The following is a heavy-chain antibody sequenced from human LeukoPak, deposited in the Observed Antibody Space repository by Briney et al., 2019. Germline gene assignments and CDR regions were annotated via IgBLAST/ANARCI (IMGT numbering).Heavy chain of an antibody. D-gene: IGHD6-19*01. Sequence: SETLSLTCTVSGDSINSGGFYWSWIRQPPGKGLEWIGEINHSGSTNYNPSLKSRVTISVDTSKNQFSLKLSSVTAADTAVYYCARGRRAVYNWFDPWGQGTLVTVSS. J-gene: IGHJ5*02. CDR2: INHSGST. CDR1: GDSINSGGFY. V-gene: IGHV4-34*01. CDR3: ARGRRAVYNWFDP.